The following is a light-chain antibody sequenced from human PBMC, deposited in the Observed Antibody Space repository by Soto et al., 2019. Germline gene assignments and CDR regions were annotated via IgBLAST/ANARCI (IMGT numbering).Light chain of an antibody. CDR2: GNT. V-gene: IGLV1-40*01. Sequence: QSVLTQPPSVSGAPGQRVTISCTGSSSNIGAGYDVHWYQQVPVTAPKLLIYGNTNRPSGVPDRFSASKSGTSASLAITGLQAEDEADYYCLSYDSSLSGYVFGTGTKLTVL. CDR3: LSYDSSLSGYV. J-gene: IGLJ1*01. CDR1: SSNIGAGYD.